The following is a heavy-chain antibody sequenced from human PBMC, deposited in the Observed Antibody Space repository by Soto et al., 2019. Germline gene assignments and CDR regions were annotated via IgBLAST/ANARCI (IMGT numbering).Heavy chain of an antibody. CDR1: GGSISSYY. V-gene: IGHV4-59*01. J-gene: IGHJ5*02. D-gene: IGHD3-10*01. CDR3: ARGYYVSGSYYNPRDRYNGFDP. Sequence: SETLSLTCTVSGGSISSYYWSWIRQPPGKGLEWIGYIYYSGSTNYNPSLKSRVTISVDTSKNQFSLKLSSVTAADTAVYYCARGYYVSGSYYNPRDRYNGFDPWGQGTLVTVSS. CDR2: IYYSGST.